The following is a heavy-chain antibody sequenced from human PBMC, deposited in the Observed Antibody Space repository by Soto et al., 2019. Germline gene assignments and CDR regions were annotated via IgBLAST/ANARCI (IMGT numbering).Heavy chain of an antibody. J-gene: IGHJ6*02. V-gene: IGHV1-3*01. CDR1: GYTFTSYA. CDR3: ASERGIAAAGTRVDYYYGMDV. Sequence: GASVKVSRKASGYTFTSYAMHWVRQAPGKRLEWIGLINAGNGNTKYSQKFQGRVTITRDTSASTAYMELSGLRSEDTAVYYCASERGIAAAGTRVDYYYGMDVWGQGTTVTVSS. CDR2: INAGNGNT. D-gene: IGHD6-13*01.